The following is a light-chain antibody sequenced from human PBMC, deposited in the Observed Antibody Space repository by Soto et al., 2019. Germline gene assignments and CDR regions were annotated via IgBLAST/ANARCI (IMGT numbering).Light chain of an antibody. CDR1: QSISSW. V-gene: IGKV1-5*03. J-gene: IGKJ2*01. Sequence: DIQMTQSPSTLSASVGDRVTITCRASQSISSWLAWYQQKPGKAPKLLIYKASSLESGVPTRFSGSGSGTVFTLTISSLQPDDFATYYCQQYNSYGTFGQGTKLEIK. CDR3: QQYNSYGT. CDR2: KAS.